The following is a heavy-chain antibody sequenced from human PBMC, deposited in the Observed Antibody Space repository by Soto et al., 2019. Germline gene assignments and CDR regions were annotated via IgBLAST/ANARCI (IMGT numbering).Heavy chain of an antibody. CDR2: ITSSGSFI. J-gene: IGHJ4*02. Sequence: PGGSLRLSCAASGFTFSNSTMNWVRQAPGKGLECVACITSSGSFIYYADSMKGRFTISRDDAKKSLYLQMNSLRAEDTAVYYCARVPAASDRTAFYYVSKFFYFDYWGRGTQVTV. D-gene: IGHD3-22*01. CDR3: ARVPAASDRTAFYYVSKFFYFDY. V-gene: IGHV3-21*01. CDR1: GFTFSNST.